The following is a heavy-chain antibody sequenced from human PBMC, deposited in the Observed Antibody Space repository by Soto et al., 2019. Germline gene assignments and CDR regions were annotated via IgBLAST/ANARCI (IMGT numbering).Heavy chain of an antibody. V-gene: IGHV4-59*01. D-gene: IGHD3-10*01. J-gene: IGHJ4*02. CDR2: IYYSGST. CDR3: EIGGSGSYYNPYYFDY. Sequence: PSETLSLTCTVSGGSISSYYWSWIRQPPGKGLEWIGYIYYSGSTNYNPSLKSRVTISVDTSKNQFSLKLSSVTAADTAVYYCEIGGSGSYYNPYYFDYWGQGTLVTVS. CDR1: GGSISSYY.